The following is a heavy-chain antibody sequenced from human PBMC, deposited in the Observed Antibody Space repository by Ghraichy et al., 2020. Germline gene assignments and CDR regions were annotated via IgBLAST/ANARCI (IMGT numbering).Heavy chain of an antibody. D-gene: IGHD3-16*01. Sequence: SETLSLTCTVSGGSISSYYWSWIRQPPGKGLEWIGYIYYSGSTNYNPSLKSRVTISVDTSKNQFSLKLSSVTAADTAVYYCARDLGGRWPDAFDIWGQGTMVTVSS. V-gene: IGHV4-59*01. J-gene: IGHJ3*02. CDR2: IYYSGST. CDR1: GGSISSYY. CDR3: ARDLGGRWPDAFDI.